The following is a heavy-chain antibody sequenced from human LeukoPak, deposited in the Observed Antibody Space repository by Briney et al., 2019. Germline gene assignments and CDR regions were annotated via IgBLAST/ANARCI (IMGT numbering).Heavy chain of an antibody. CDR3: ARAETIQTYFDY. D-gene: IGHD1-1*01. Sequence: GGSLRLSCAASGFTFSTYAMSWVRQAPGKGLEWVSAISGSGDSTFYVDSVKGRFTISRDNSKNTLYLQMDSLRAEDTAVYYCARAETIQTYFDYWGQGTLVTVSS. V-gene: IGHV3-23*01. CDR2: ISGSGDST. J-gene: IGHJ4*02. CDR1: GFTFSTYA.